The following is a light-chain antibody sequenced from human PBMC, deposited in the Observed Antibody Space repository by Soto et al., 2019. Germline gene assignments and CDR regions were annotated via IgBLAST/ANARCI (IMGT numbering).Light chain of an antibody. CDR3: QQYNNWPTIT. J-gene: IGKJ5*01. CDR2: GAS. CDR1: QSVSSN. V-gene: IGKV3D-15*01. Sequence: EILMTHSPATLAVSPVEIANLSRSASQSVSSNLAWYQQKPGQAPRLLISGASSRATGIPDRFSGSGSGTEFTLNINSLQSQDFAVYYCQQYNNWPTITVGPGTDGSL.